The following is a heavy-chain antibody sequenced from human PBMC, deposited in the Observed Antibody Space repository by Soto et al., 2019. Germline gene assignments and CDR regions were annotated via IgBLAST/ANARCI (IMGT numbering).Heavy chain of an antibody. CDR1: GFTFSSYA. J-gene: IGHJ4*01. D-gene: IGHD2-2*01. CDR3: AKDPSSTSCYAFDY. Sequence: EVQLLESGGGLVQPGGSLRLSCAASGFTFSSYAMSWVRQAPGKGLEWVSAINSRGGSTYYADSVKGRFTISRDSSKNTLYMQMNSLIAEDTAVYYCAKDPSSTSCYAFDYWGHGTLVTVSS. V-gene: IGHV3-23*01. CDR2: INSRGGST.